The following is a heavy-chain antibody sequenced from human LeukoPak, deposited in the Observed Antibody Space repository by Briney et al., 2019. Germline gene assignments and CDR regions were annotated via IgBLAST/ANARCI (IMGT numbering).Heavy chain of an antibody. J-gene: IGHJ4*02. Sequence: GGSLRLSCAASGFTFSSYSMNWVRQAPGKGLEWVSSISTSSSYIYYADSVKGRFTISRDNAKNSLSLQMNSLRADDTAVYYCAKEWGVDYGLRYWGQGTLVTVSS. CDR2: ISTSSSYI. V-gene: IGHV3-21*04. CDR3: AKEWGVDYGLRY. D-gene: IGHD4-17*01. CDR1: GFTFSSYS.